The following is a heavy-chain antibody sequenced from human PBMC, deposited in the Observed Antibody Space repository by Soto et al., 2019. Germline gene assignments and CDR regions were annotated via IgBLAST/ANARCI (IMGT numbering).Heavy chain of an antibody. V-gene: IGHV1-58*01. Sequence: ASVKVSCKASGFTFTSSAVQWVRQARGQRLEWIGWIVVGSGNTNYAQKFQERVTITRDMSTSTAYMELSSLRSEDTAVYYCAAGQTYSSGWDNYYSNLFDPWGQGTLVTVSS. CDR1: GFTFTSSA. J-gene: IGHJ5*02. CDR2: IVVGSGNT. CDR3: AAGQTYSSGWDNYYSNLFDP. D-gene: IGHD6-19*01.